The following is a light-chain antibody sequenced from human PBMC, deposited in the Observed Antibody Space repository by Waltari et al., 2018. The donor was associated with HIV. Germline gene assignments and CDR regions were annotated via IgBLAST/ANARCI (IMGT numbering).Light chain of an antibody. Sequence: DIQMTQSPSSLSASVGDRVTITCRASQSISKYFNWYQQKPGKAPTLLIYAASSLQGGVPSRFSGSGSGTDLTLTISSLQPEDFATYYCQQSYSTPRTFGQGTKVEIK. CDR1: QSISKY. V-gene: IGKV1-39*01. CDR3: QQSYSTPRT. J-gene: IGKJ1*01. CDR2: AAS.